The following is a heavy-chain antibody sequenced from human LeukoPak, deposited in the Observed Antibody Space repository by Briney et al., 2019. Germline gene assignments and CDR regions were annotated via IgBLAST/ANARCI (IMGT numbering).Heavy chain of an antibody. D-gene: IGHD2-2*01. CDR2: IKQDGDEK. CDR3: ARDGDIVVVPAAPTPFDY. J-gene: IGHJ4*02. CDR1: GFIFSSYW. V-gene: IGHV3-7*01. Sequence: GGSLRLSCAASGFIFSSYWMTWVRQAPGKGLEWVANIKQDGDEKYYVDSVKGRFTISRDNAKHSLYLQMNSLRAEDTAVYYCARDGDIVVVPAAPTPFDYWGQGTLVTVSS.